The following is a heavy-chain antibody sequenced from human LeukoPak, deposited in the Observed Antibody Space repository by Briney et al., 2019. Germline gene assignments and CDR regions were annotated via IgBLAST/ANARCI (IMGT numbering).Heavy chain of an antibody. Sequence: SETLSLTCTVSGGSISSYYWSWIRQPAGKGLEWLGRIYTSGSTNYNPSLKSRVTMSVDTSKNQFSLKLSSVTAADTAVYYCARHVGAGLEVAIDYWGQGTLVTVSS. CDR2: IYTSGST. CDR3: ARHVGAGLEVAIDY. V-gene: IGHV4-4*07. J-gene: IGHJ4*02. CDR1: GGSISSYY. D-gene: IGHD3-10*02.